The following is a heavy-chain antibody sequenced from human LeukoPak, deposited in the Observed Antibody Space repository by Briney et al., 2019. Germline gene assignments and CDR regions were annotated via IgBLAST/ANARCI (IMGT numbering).Heavy chain of an antibody. CDR3: ARLLYSSSWEFDY. CDR2: IDPSDSYT. J-gene: IGHJ4*02. CDR1: GYSFTSYW. D-gene: IGHD6-13*01. Sequence: GESLKISCKGSGYSFTSYWIGWVRQMPGKGLEWMGRIDPSDSYTNYSPSFQGHVTISADKSISTAYLQWSSLKASDTAMYYCARLLYSSSWEFDYWGQGTLVTVSS. V-gene: IGHV5-10-1*01.